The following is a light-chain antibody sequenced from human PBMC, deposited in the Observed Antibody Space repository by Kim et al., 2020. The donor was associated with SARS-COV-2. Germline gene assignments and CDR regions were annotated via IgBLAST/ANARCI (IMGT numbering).Light chain of an antibody. Sequence: GQRVTISGSGSSSNIGSNTVTWYQQLPGTAPKLLIYSNNQRPSGVPDRFSCSKSGTSASLAISGLQSEDEADYYCAAWDDSLNGWVFGGGTQLTVL. CDR3: AAWDDSLNGWV. V-gene: IGLV1-44*01. CDR1: SSNIGSNT. J-gene: IGLJ3*02. CDR2: SNN.